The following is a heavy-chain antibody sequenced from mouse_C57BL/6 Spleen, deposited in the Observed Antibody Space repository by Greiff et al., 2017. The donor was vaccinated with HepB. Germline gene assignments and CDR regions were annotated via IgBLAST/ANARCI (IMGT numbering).Heavy chain of an antibody. V-gene: IGHV1-69*01. D-gene: IGHD1-1*01. Sequence: VQLQQPGAELVMPGASVKLSCKASGYTFTSYWMHWVKQRPGQGLEWIGEIDPSDSYTNYNQKFKGKSTLTVDKSSSTAYMQLSSLTSEDSAVYYCARWTSVVATDFDVWGTGTTVTVSS. CDR3: ARWTSVVATDFDV. CDR2: IDPSDSYT. CDR1: GYTFTSYW. J-gene: IGHJ1*03.